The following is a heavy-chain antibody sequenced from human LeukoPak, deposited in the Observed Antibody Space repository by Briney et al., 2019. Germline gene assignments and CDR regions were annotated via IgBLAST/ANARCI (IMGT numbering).Heavy chain of an antibody. CDR3: ARPHLGYCSGGSCYGAWFDP. D-gene: IGHD2-15*01. CDR1: GYTFTSYG. CDR2: ISAYNGNT. V-gene: IGHV1-18*01. Sequence: ASVKVSCKASGYTFTSYGISWVRQAPGQGLEWMGWISAYNGNTNYAQKLQGRVTMTTDTSTSTAYMELRSLRSDDTAVYYCARPHLGYCSGGSCYGAWFDPWGRGTLVTVSS. J-gene: IGHJ5*02.